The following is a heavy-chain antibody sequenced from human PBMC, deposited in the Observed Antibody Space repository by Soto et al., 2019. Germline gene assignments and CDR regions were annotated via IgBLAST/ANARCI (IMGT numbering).Heavy chain of an antibody. V-gene: IGHV3-30*18. J-gene: IGHJ4*02. CDR3: AKDAATIVWIDY. Sequence: QVQLVESGGGVVQPGRSLRLSCAASGFTFSSYGMHWVRQAPGKGLEWVAVISYDGSNKYYADSGKGRFTISRDNSKNTLYLQMNSLRAEDTAVYYCAKDAATIVWIDYWGQGTLVTVSS. CDR1: GFTFSSYG. CDR2: ISYDGSNK. D-gene: IGHD5-12*01.